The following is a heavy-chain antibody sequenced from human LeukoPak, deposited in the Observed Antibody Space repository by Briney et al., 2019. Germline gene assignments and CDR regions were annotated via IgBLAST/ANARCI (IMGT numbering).Heavy chain of an antibody. Sequence: GGSLRLSCAASGFTFSSYWMHWVRQAPGKGLVWVSRINTDGSSTSYADSVKGRFTISRDNAKNTLYLQMNSLRAEDTAVYYCARDDYGDLGDYWGQGTLVTVSS. CDR2: INTDGSST. D-gene: IGHD4-17*01. V-gene: IGHV3-74*01. J-gene: IGHJ4*02. CDR3: ARDDYGDLGDY. CDR1: GFTFSSYW.